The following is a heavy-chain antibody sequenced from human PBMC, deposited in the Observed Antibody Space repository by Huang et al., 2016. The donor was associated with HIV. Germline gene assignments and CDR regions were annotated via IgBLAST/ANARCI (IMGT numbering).Heavy chain of an antibody. Sequence: QVQLVQSGAEVKKPGASVKVSCKASGYTFSNYDINWVRQATGQGLEWMGGMNPKSGNRGYAQEFQGRGTYTRNTCRKTGYREVSSMRAEDTAGEVWARVTRYGDDGLGHYQYYMDGWGEGTTVTVSS. D-gene: IGHD4-17*01. J-gene: IGHJ6*03. CDR2: MNPKSGNR. V-gene: IGHV1-8*03. CDR3: ARVTRYGDDGLGHYQYYMDG. CDR1: GYTFSNYD.